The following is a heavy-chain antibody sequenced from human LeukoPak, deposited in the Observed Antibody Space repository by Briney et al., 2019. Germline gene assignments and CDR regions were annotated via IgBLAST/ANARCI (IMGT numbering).Heavy chain of an antibody. CDR3: ARSLGVVAPYYYYYGMDV. V-gene: IGHV3-7*01. Sequence: GGSLRLSCAASGFTFSSYWMSWVRQAPGKGLEWGANIKQDGSEKHYVDSVKGRFTISRDNAQNSLYLQMNSLRAEDTAVYYCARSLGVVAPYYYYYGMDVWGQGTTVTVPS. J-gene: IGHJ6*02. D-gene: IGHD3-3*01. CDR2: IKQDGSEK. CDR1: GFTFSSYW.